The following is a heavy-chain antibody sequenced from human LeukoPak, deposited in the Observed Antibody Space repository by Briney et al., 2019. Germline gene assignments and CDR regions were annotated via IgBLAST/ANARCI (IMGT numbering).Heavy chain of an antibody. CDR2: INSDGSRT. CDR3: ATREGYCSGGTCYFDN. J-gene: IGHJ4*02. D-gene: IGHD2-15*01. Sequence: GGSLRLSCATSGFTFTTYWMHWVRQAPGKGLVWVSRINSDGSRTDYADSVKGRFTVSRDNAKNTLYLQMNSLRAEDTAVYYCATREGYCSGGTCYFDNWGQGTLVTVSS. V-gene: IGHV3-74*01. CDR1: GFTFTTYW.